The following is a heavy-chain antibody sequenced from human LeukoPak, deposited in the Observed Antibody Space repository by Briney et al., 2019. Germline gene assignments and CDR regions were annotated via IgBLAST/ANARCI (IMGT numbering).Heavy chain of an antibody. V-gene: IGHV3-48*03. J-gene: IGHJ4*02. CDR2: IRNSGSTT. CDR1: GFTFSDYE. D-gene: IGHD4-17*01. CDR3: ARDRVLGDYVFDY. Sequence: GGSLRLSCAASGFTFSDYEMNWVRQAPGKGLEWISYIRNSGSTTYYADSVKGRFTISRDNAKNSLYLQMNSLRAEDTAVYYCARDRVLGDYVFDYWGQGTLVTVSS.